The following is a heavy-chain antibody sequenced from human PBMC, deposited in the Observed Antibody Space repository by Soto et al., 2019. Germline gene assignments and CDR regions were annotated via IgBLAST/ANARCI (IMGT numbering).Heavy chain of an antibody. D-gene: IGHD5-12*01. CDR1: GGTFSSYT. CDR2: IIPILGIA. Sequence: QVQLVHSGAEVKKPGSSVKVSCKASGGTFSSYTISWVRQAPGQGLEWMGRIIPILGIANYAQKFQGRVTITADKSTSTAYMELSSLRSEDTAVYYCARGGRDGYNSEIDYWGQGTLVTVSS. J-gene: IGHJ4*02. V-gene: IGHV1-69*02. CDR3: ARGGRDGYNSEIDY.